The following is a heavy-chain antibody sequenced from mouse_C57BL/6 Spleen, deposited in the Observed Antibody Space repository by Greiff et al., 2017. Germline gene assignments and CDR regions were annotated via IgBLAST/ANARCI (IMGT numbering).Heavy chain of an antibody. CDR1: GFTFSSYA. Sequence: EVKLVESGEGLVKPGGSLKLSCAASGFTFSSYAMSWVRQTPEKRLEWVAYISSGGDYIYYADTVKGRFTISRDNARNTLYLQMSSLKSEDTAMYYCTRDGIYDGYYLFAYWGQGTLVTVSA. V-gene: IGHV5-9-1*02. J-gene: IGHJ3*01. D-gene: IGHD2-3*01. CDR3: TRDGIYDGYYLFAY. CDR2: ISSGGDYI.